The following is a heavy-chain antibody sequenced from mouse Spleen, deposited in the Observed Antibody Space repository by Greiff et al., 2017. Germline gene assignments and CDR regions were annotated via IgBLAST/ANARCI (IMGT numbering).Heavy chain of an antibody. J-gene: IGHJ2*01. CDR2: INPNNGGT. CDR3: AKPALPAVDY. Sequence: EVQLQQSGPELVKPGASVKISCKASGYTFTDYYMNWVKQSHGQSLEWIGDINPNNGGTSYNQKFKGKATLTVDKSSSTAYMELRSLTSEDSAVYYCAKPALPAVDYWGQGTTLTVSS. V-gene: IGHV1-26*01. CDR1: GYTFTDYY.